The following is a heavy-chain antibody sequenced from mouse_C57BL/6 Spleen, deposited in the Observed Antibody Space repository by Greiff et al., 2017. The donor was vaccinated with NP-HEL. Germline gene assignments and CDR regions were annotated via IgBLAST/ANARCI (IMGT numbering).Heavy chain of an antibody. J-gene: IGHJ2*01. CDR3: AILDYYGSSSGYFDD. CDR1: GYTFTSYW. V-gene: IGHV1-74*01. Sequence: QVQLQQPGAELVKPGASVKVSCKASGYTFTSYWMHWVKQRPGQGLEWIGRIHPSDSDTNYNQKFKGKATLTVDKSSSTAYMQLSSLTSEDSAVYYCAILDYYGSSSGYFDDWGQGTTLTVSS. CDR2: IHPSDSDT. D-gene: IGHD1-1*01.